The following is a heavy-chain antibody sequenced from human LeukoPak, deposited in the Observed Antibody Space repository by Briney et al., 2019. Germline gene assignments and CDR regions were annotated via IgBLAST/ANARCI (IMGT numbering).Heavy chain of an antibody. Sequence: ASVKVTCKASGYTFTGYYMHWVRQAPGQGLEWMGWINPNSGGTNYAQKFQGRVTMTRDTSISTAYMELSRLRSDDTAVYYCARDWEGLGEYWYFDLWGRGTLVTVSS. J-gene: IGHJ2*01. V-gene: IGHV1-2*02. CDR2: INPNSGGT. D-gene: IGHD1-26*01. CDR1: GYTFTGYY. CDR3: ARDWEGLGEYWYFDL.